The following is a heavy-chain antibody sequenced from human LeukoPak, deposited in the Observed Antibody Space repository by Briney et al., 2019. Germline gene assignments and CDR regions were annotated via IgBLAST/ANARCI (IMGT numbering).Heavy chain of an antibody. V-gene: IGHV1-18*01. CDR3: AKDTKWELNAYYIDY. D-gene: IGHD1-26*01. Sequence: ASVKVSCKASDYTFTSYGISWVRQAPGQGLEWMGWISAYNGNTNYAQKLQGRVTMTTDTSTSTAYMELRSLRSDDTAVYYCAKDTKWELNAYYIDYWGQGTLVTVSS. CDR1: DYTFTSYG. J-gene: IGHJ4*02. CDR2: ISAYNGNT.